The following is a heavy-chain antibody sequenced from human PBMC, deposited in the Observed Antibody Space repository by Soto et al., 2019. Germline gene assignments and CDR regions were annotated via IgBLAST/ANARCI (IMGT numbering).Heavy chain of an antibody. CDR1: GGTFSSYA. CDR3: ARGAGRLSYDFWSGPGWIYFDY. D-gene: IGHD3-3*01. J-gene: IGHJ4*02. Sequence: RASVKVSCKASGGTFSSYAISWVRQAPGQGLEWMGGIIPIFGTANYAQKFQGRVTITADKSTSTAYMELSSLRSEDPAVYYCARGAGRLSYDFWSGPGWIYFDYWGQGTLVTVSS. CDR2: IIPIFGTA. V-gene: IGHV1-69*06.